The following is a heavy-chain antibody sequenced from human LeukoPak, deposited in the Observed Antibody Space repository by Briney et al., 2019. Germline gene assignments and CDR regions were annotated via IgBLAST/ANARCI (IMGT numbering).Heavy chain of an antibody. CDR1: GGSFSSHA. CDR3: ARGSWDDVGYYYYYYMDV. J-gene: IGHJ6*03. D-gene: IGHD1-1*01. Sequence: SGKVSCKASGGSFSSHAVGWVRQAPGQGLEWLGGTISLFGTTRYAQKFQGRVTITTDESTRTAYMDLSSLTSEDTAVYYCARGSWDDVGYYYYYYMDVWGKGSTVTVSS. CDR2: TISLFGTT. V-gene: IGHV1-69*05.